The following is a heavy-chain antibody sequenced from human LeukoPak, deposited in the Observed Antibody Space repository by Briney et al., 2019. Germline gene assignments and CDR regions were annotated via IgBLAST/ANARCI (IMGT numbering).Heavy chain of an antibody. CDR1: GFTLSGSA. Sequence: PGWSVRLSCAASGFTLSGSAMHWVRQASGKGLGGVGRIRRKANSYATAYAASVKGRFTISRDDSKNTAYLQMNSLKTEDTAVYYCTRHNRYSGVFDYWGQGTLVTVSS. J-gene: IGHJ4*02. V-gene: IGHV3-73*01. CDR3: TRHNRYSGVFDY. CDR2: IRRKANSYAT. D-gene: IGHD3-10*01.